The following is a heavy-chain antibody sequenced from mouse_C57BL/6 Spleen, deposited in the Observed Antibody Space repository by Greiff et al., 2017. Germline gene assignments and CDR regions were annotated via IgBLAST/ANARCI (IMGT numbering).Heavy chain of an antibody. CDR2: IDPSDSYT. V-gene: IGHV1-50*01. D-gene: IGHD1-1*01. CDR1: GYTFTSYW. CDR3: ARPLYGSSHYYAMDY. J-gene: IGHJ4*01. Sequence: VQLQQPGAELVKPGASVKLSCKASGYTFTSYWMQWVKQRPGQGLEWIGEIDPSDSYTNYNQKFKGKATLTVDTSSSTAYMQLSSLTSEDSAVYYCARPLYGSSHYYAMDYWGQGTSGTVSS.